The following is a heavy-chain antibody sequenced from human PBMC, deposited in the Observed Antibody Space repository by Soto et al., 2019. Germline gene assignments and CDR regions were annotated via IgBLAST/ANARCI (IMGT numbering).Heavy chain of an antibody. J-gene: IGHJ4*02. D-gene: IGHD1-7*01. V-gene: IGHV3-66*04. CDR3: ARPATTWDFDV. CDR1: GFTVSSNY. CDR2: VYIGGGT. Sequence: GGSLRLSCAASGFTVSSNYMSWVRQAPGKGLEWASVVYIGGGTYYADSVKGRFTISRDNSKNTLYLQMNRLRAEDTAVYYCARPATTWDFDVCVQGTLLTVSS.